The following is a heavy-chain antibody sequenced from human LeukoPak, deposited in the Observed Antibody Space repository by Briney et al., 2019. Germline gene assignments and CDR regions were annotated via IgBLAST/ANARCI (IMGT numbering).Heavy chain of an antibody. D-gene: IGHD2-15*01. Sequence: SETLSLTCTVSGGSISSSSYYWGWIRQPPGKGLEWIGRIYFSGTTYYNPSLQSRVTISVDTAKNQFSLKVTSVTAADTAAYYCARDAHCTGVSCYSPYNWFDPWGQGTLVTVSS. CDR2: IYFSGTT. V-gene: IGHV4-39*07. J-gene: IGHJ5*02. CDR3: ARDAHCTGVSCYSPYNWFDP. CDR1: GGSISSSSYY.